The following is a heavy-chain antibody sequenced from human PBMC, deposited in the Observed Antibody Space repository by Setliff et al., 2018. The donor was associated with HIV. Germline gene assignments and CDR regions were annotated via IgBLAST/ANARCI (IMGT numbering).Heavy chain of an antibody. V-gene: IGHV4-38-2*02. J-gene: IGHJ5*02. Sequence: SETLSLTCTVSGDSISSDFYWGWIRQPPGKGLEWIGHIYTNGYTNYNPSLKSRVTISVDTSKNQFSLRLTSVTAADTAVYCCASRIYYYDTYRVLREEGFDPWGQGTLVTVSS. CDR2: IYTNGYT. CDR1: GDSISSDFY. D-gene: IGHD3-22*01. CDR3: ASRIYYYDTYRVLREEGFDP.